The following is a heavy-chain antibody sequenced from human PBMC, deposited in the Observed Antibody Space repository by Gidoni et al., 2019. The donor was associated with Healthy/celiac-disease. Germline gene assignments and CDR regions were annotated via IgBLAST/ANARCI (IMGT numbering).Heavy chain of an antibody. Sequence: EVQLVESGGGLVQPGRSLRLSCAASGFTFDDYAMHWVRQAPGKGLEWVSGIRWNSGSIGYADSVKGRFTIARDNAKNSLYLQMNSLRAEDTALYYCAKVYSSSWYHYFDYWGQGTLVTVSS. D-gene: IGHD6-13*01. CDR1: GFTFDDYA. CDR3: AKVYSSSWYHYFDY. CDR2: IRWNSGSI. V-gene: IGHV3-9*01. J-gene: IGHJ4*02.